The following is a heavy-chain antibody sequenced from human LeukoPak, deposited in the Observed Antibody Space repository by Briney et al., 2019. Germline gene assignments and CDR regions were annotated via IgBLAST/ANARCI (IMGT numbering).Heavy chain of an antibody. CDR3: ARRCSGSYLY. CDR2: IIPIFGTA. J-gene: IGHJ4*02. V-gene: IGHV1-69*13. D-gene: IGHD1-26*01. Sequence: SVKVSCKASGGTLSSYAISWVRQAPGQGLEWMGGIIPIFGTANYAQKFQGRVTNTADESTSTAYMELSSLRSEDMAVYYCARRCSGSYLYWGQGTLVTVSS. CDR1: GGTLSSYA.